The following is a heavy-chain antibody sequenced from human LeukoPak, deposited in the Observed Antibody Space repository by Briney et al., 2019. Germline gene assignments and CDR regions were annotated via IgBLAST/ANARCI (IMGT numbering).Heavy chain of an antibody. V-gene: IGHV3-9*01. CDR2: ISWNSGSI. CDR1: GFTFDDYA. CDR3: AKDIVGAVAGTFDY. Sequence: GGSLSLSCAASGFTFDDYAMHWVRQAPGKGLEWVSGISWNSGSIGYADSVKGRFTISRDNAKNSLYLQMNSLRAEDTALYYCAKDIVGAVAGTFDYWGQGTLVTVSS. J-gene: IGHJ4*02. D-gene: IGHD6-19*01.